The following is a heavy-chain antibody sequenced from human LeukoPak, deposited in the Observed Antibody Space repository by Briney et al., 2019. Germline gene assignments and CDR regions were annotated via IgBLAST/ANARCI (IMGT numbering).Heavy chain of an antibody. Sequence: PSEALSLTCTVSGGSISSSSYYWGWFRRPPGRGLEGFGGIYYSGSTYYNPSLKSRVTISVDTSKNQFSLKLSSVAAADTAAYYCASKGATYSSSWYYFDYWGQGTLVTVSS. CDR3: ASKGATYSSSWYYFDY. D-gene: IGHD6-13*01. CDR1: GGSISSSSYY. CDR2: IYYSGST. V-gene: IGHV4-39*01. J-gene: IGHJ4*02.